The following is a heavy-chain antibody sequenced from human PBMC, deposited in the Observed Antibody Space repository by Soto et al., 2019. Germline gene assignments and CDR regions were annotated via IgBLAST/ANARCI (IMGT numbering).Heavy chain of an antibody. J-gene: IGHJ6*03. CDR3: ARHAVVTDHDYGDYRYYYYYMDV. CDR2: IYPGDSDT. Sequence: GESLKISCKGSGYSFTSYWIGWVRQMPGKGLEWMGIIYPGDSDTRYSPSFQGQVTISADKSISTAYLQWSSLKASDTAMYYCARHAVVTDHDYGDYRYYYYYMDVWGKGTTVTVSS. V-gene: IGHV5-51*01. CDR1: GYSFTSYW. D-gene: IGHD4-17*01.